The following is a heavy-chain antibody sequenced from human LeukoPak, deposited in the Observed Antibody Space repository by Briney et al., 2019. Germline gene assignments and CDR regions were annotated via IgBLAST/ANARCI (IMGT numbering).Heavy chain of an antibody. Sequence: SETLSLTCTVSGGSISSSSYYWGWIRQPPGKGLEWIGSIYYSGSTNYNPSLKSRVTISVDTSKNQFSLKLSSVTAADTAVYYCARVSMVRGVINYYYYYMDVWGKGTTVTISS. CDR1: GGSISSSSYY. V-gene: IGHV4-39*07. CDR3: ARVSMVRGVINYYYYYMDV. D-gene: IGHD3-10*01. CDR2: IYYSGST. J-gene: IGHJ6*03.